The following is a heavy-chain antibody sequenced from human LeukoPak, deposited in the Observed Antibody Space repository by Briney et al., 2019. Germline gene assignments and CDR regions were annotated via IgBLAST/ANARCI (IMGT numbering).Heavy chain of an antibody. Sequence: GGSLRLSCAASGFTFSSFEMNWVRQAPGKGLEWVSYISGSGRTIFYADSVRGRFTVSRDNAKKSLYLQMKSLRAEDTAVYYCARFYCSGGTCYSDYWGQGTLVTVSS. V-gene: IGHV3-48*03. CDR1: GFTFSSFE. J-gene: IGHJ4*02. CDR3: ARFYCSGGTCYSDY. D-gene: IGHD2-15*01. CDR2: ISGSGRTI.